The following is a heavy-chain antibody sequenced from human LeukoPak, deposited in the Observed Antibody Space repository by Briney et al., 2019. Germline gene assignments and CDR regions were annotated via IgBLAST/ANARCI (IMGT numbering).Heavy chain of an antibody. D-gene: IGHD3-3*01. J-gene: IGHJ4*02. CDR3: ARVGFWSGSAY. CDR1: GFTFSSYE. Sequence: GSLRLSCAASGFTFSSYEMNWVRQAPGKGLEWIGEINHSGSTNYNPSLKSRVTISVDTSKNQFSLKLSSVTAADTAVYYCARVGFWSGSAYWGQGTLVTVSS. CDR2: INHSGST. V-gene: IGHV4-34*01.